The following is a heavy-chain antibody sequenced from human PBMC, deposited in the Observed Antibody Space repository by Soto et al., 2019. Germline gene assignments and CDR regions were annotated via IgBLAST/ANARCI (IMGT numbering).Heavy chain of an antibody. D-gene: IGHD3-3*01. Sequence: SGPTLVNPTQTLTLTCTFCGFSLSTSGMCVSWIRQPPGKALDWLALIDWDDDKYYSTSLKTRLTISKDTSKNQVVLTMTNMDPVDTATYYSARIITILGVGGGGMDVCGQWTTVTVSS. J-gene: IGHJ6*02. CDR3: ARIITILGVGGGGMDV. V-gene: IGHV2-70*01. CDR1: GFSLSTSGMC. CDR2: IDWDDDK.